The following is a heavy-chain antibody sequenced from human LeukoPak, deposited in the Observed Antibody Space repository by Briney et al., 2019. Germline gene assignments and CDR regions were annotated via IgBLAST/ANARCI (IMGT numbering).Heavy chain of an antibody. CDR2: LCDGNT. J-gene: IGHJ4*02. CDR3: ARGVEPLAANTLAY. Sequence: GGSLRLSRAASGFTVITNDMTWVRQAPGKGLEWVSVLCDGNTKYADSVQGRFTISRDNSKNTLYLEMNSLSPDDTAVYYCARGVEPLAANTLAYWGQGTLVTVSS. V-gene: IGHV3-53*01. D-gene: IGHD1-14*01. CDR1: GFTVITND.